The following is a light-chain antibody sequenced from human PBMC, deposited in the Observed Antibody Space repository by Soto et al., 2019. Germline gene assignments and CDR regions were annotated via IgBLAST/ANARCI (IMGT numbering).Light chain of an antibody. Sequence: DIQMTQSPSTLSASVGDRVTITCRASQNIIRWLAWYQENPGKAPKLLIYDVSSLQSGVPSRFSGSGLGTEFTLTISSLQPDDIGTYYCQQYSSDSLSFGGGTKVDI. V-gene: IGKV1-5*01. CDR2: DVS. J-gene: IGKJ4*01. CDR3: QQYSSDSLS. CDR1: QNIIRW.